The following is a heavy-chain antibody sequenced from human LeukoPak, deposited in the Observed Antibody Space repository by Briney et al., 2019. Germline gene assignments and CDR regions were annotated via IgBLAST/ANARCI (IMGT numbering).Heavy chain of an antibody. J-gene: IGHJ4*02. D-gene: IGHD1-26*01. CDR3: AKDLSGSYRKGVFFDY. CDR1: GFTFSSYA. V-gene: IGHV3-23*01. CDR2: ISGSGGST. Sequence: PGGSLRLSCAASGFTFSSYAMSWVRQAPGKGLEWVSAISGSGGSTYYADSVKGRFTISRDNSKNTLYLQMNSLRAEDTAVYYCAKDLSGSYRKGVFFDYWGQGTLVTVSS.